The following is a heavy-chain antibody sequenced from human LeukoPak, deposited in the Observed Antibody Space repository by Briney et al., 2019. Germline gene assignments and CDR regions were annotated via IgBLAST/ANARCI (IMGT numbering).Heavy chain of an antibody. V-gene: IGHV3-21*01. CDR2: ISNTNTYI. D-gene: IGHD3-22*01. CDR3: VRDGAYYDSAPYNFDY. CDR1: GFTFSSYS. Sequence: GGSLRLSWAASGFTFSSYSINWVRQAPGKGLEWISSISNTNTYINYADSVKGRFTISRDNAKNSLYLQMTSLRAEDTAVYYCVRDGAYYDSAPYNFDYWGQGTLVAVSS. J-gene: IGHJ4*02.